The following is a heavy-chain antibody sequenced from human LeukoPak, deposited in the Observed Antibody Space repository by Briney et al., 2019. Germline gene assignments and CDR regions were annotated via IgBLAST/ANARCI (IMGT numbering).Heavy chain of an antibody. D-gene: IGHD7-27*01. CDR2: IYTSGST. CDR1: GGSISSGSYY. CDR3: ARDSTLGITDY. V-gene: IGHV4-61*02. J-gene: IGHJ4*02. Sequence: SETLSLTCTVSGGSISSGSYYWSWIRQPAGKGLEWIGRIYTSGSTNYNPSLKSRVTISVDTSKNQFSLKLSSVTAADTAVYYCARDSTLGITDYWGQGTLVTVSS.